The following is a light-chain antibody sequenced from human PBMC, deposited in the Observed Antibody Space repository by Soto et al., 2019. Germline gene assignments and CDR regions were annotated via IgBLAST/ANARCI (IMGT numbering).Light chain of an antibody. J-gene: IGLJ2*01. Sequence: QSVLTQPASVSGSLGQSITISCTGTSGDVGGYNYVSWYQQHPGKAPKLMIYDVSNRPSGVSNRFSGSKSGNTASLTISGLQAEDEADYYCSSYTSSSTVVFGGGTKVTVL. CDR3: SSYTSSSTVV. CDR2: DVS. V-gene: IGLV2-14*01. CDR1: SGDVGGYNY.